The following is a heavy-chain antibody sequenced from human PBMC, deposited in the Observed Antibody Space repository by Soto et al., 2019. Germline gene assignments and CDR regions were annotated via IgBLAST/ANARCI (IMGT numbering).Heavy chain of an antibody. Sequence: SETLSLTCTVSGDSMATGGHYYNWIRQVPGKGLEWIGYVYYSGATHYTPSLRARATISRDTSKNQFSLRLISVTAADTALYYCARDKDLQPTVWGFWGQGIQVTVYS. J-gene: IGHJ4*02. D-gene: IGHD3-16*01. V-gene: IGHV4-31*03. CDR3: ARDKDLQPTVWGF. CDR2: VYYSGAT. CDR1: GDSMATGGHY.